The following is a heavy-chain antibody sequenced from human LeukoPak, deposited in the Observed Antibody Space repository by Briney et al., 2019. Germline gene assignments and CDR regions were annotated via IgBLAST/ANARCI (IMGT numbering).Heavy chain of an antibody. CDR1: GGSISSGGYY. D-gene: IGHD3-22*01. Sequence: SETLSLTCTVSGGSISSGGYYWSWIRQHPGKGLEWIGYIYYSGSTYYNPSLKSRVTISVDTSKKQFSLKLSSVTAADTAVYYCARPSSGYYYAFDIWGQGTMVTVSS. J-gene: IGHJ3*02. CDR2: IYYSGST. CDR3: ARPSSGYYYAFDI. V-gene: IGHV4-31*03.